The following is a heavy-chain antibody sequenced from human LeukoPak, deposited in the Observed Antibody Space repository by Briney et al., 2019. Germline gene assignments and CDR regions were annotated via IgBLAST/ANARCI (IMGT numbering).Heavy chain of an antibody. CDR2: ISGSGGST. J-gene: IGHJ6*02. V-gene: IGHV3-23*01. CDR1: GFTFSSYA. Sequence: GGSLRLSCAASGFTFSSYAMSWVRQAPGKGLEWVSAISGSGGSTYYADSVKGRFTISRDNSKNTLYLQMNSLRAEDTAVYYCAKDWSETYCSGGSCIYYYYYGMDVWGQGTTVTVSS. CDR3: AKDWSETYCSGGSCIYYYYYGMDV. D-gene: IGHD2-15*01.